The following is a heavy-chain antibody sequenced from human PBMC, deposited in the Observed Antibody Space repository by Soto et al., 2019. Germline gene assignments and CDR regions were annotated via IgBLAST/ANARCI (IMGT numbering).Heavy chain of an antibody. CDR1: GFTFSSYS. CDR3: ARDFRGSGSSEGYGLHPTEGPYYYYYMDV. D-gene: IGHD3-10*01. CDR2: ISSSSSYI. V-gene: IGHV3-21*01. J-gene: IGHJ6*03. Sequence: GGSLRLSCAASGFTFSSYSMNWVRQAPGKGLEWVSSISSSSSYIYYADSVKGRFTISRDNAKNSLYLQMNSLRAEDTAVYYCARDFRGSGSSEGYGLHPTEGPYYYYYMDVWGKGTTVTVSS.